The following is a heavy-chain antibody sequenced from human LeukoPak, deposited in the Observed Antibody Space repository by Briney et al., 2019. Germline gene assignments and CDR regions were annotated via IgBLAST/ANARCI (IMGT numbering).Heavy chain of an antibody. V-gene: IGHV3-23*01. J-gene: IGHJ4*02. Sequence: GWALSLSRVASGLTFSSYAMTGVRQTPGRGGEGVAGIAGSGGSAYHAESVKGRFTISRDNSKSTLYLQMNLLRAEDAAVYYCASRPASGTYFAVFDYWGQGTLVTVSS. D-gene: IGHD1-26*01. CDR1: GLTFSSYA. CDR3: ASRPASGTYFAVFDY. CDR2: IAGSGGSA.